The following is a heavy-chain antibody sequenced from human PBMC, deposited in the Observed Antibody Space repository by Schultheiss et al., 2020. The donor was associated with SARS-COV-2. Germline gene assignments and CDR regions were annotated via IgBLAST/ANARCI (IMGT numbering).Heavy chain of an antibody. J-gene: IGHJ6*02. CDR2: INHSGST. V-gene: IGHV4-34*01. CDR1: GGSFSGYY. Sequence: SETLSLTCAVYGGSFSGYYWSWIRQPPGKGLEWIGEINHSGSTNYNPSLKSRVTISEDTSKNQVSLKVSSVTAADTALYYCARDRTYISGWTPRDRFFGMDGWGQGTTVTVSS. D-gene: IGHD6-19*01. CDR3: ARDRTYISGWTPRDRFFGMDG.